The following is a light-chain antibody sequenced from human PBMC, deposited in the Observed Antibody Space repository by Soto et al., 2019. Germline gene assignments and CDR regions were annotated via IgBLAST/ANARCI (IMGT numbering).Light chain of an antibody. CDR1: SSDVGGFNL. J-gene: IGLJ1*01. V-gene: IGLV2-23*01. Sequence: QSVLTQPVSVSGSPGQSITISCTGTSSDVGGFNLVPWYQQHPGKAPKLMIYEGSERPSGVSDRFSGSKSGNTASLTISGLQAADEADYYCCSYAGSSTYVFGTGTKLTVL. CDR3: CSYAGSSTYV. CDR2: EGS.